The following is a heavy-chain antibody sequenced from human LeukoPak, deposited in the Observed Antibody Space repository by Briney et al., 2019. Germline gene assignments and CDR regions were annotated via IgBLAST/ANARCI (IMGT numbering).Heavy chain of an antibody. CDR2: ISSSSSTI. V-gene: IGHV3-48*04. CDR3: ARDGNYYYDSSGYYDY. J-gene: IGHJ4*02. D-gene: IGHD3-22*01. Sequence: GSLRLSCAAPGFTFSSYSTNWVRQAPGKGLEWVSYISSSSSTIYYADSVKGRFTISRDNAKNSLYLQINSLRAEDTAVYYCARDGNYYYDSSGYYDYWGQGTLVTVSS. CDR1: GFTFSSYS.